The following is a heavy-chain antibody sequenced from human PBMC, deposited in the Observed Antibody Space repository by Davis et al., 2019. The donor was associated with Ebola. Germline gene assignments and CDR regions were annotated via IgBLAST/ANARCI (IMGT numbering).Heavy chain of an antibody. J-gene: IGHJ5*02. Sequence: GESLKISCAASGFTFSTYSMTWVRQAPGKGLEWVSSISSDSDYIYYADSAKGRFSISRDNAKNSLYLQMNSLRAEDTAVYYCARVSTMIVVAWGQGTLVTVSS. CDR2: ISSDSDYI. CDR3: ARVSTMIVVA. CDR1: GFTFSTYS. D-gene: IGHD3-22*01. V-gene: IGHV3-21*01.